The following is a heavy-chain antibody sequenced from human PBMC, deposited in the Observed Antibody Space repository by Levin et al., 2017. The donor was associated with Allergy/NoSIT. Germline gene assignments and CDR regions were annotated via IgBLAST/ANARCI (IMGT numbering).Heavy chain of an antibody. CDR3: ATGLNWGSPNTFDD. CDR1: GFTFGDYA. CDR2: INWNRDKI. V-gene: IGHV3-9*01. D-gene: IGHD7-27*01. J-gene: IGHJ4*02. Sequence: SLKISCAASGFTFGDYAMHWVRQAPGKGLEWVSGINWNRDKIGYADSVRARFTISRDNAKNSLYLQMNSLGPEDTALYYCATGLNWGSPNTFDDWGKGTLVTVSS.